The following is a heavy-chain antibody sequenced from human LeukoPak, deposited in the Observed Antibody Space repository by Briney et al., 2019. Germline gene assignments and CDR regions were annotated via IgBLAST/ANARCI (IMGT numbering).Heavy chain of an antibody. CDR3: ARERQQLVMVYYYGMDV. V-gene: IGHV4-39*02. Sequence: TSETLSLTCTVSGGSISSSSYYWGWIRQPPGKGLEWIGSIYYSGSTYYNPSLKSRVTISVDTSKNQFSLKLNSVTAADTAVYYCARERQQLVMVYYYGMDVWGQGTTVTVSS. CDR2: IYYSGST. CDR1: GGSISSSSYY. J-gene: IGHJ6*02. D-gene: IGHD6-13*01.